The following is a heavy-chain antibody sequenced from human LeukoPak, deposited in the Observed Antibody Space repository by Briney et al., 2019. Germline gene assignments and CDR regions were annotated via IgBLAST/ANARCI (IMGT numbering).Heavy chain of an antibody. V-gene: IGHV3-7*05. CDR3: ARDSGDWFDP. CDR2: IKQDGSEK. J-gene: IGHJ5*02. CDR1: GFTFSTYW. Sequence: GGSLRLSCAASGFTFSTYWMTWVRPALGKGLERVSNIKQDGSEKYCVDSVKGRFTISRDNAKNSLYLQMNSLRAEDTAVYYCARDSGDWFDPWGQGTLVTVSS.